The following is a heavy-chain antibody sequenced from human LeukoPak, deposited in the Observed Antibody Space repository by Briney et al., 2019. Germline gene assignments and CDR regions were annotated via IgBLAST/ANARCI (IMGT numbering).Heavy chain of an antibody. CDR2: IIPIFGTA. CDR1: GGTFSSYA. J-gene: IGHJ5*02. CDR3: ARVRFEYRPGYSVPRGWFDP. V-gene: IGHV1-69*01. Sequence: SVKVSCKASGGTFSSYAISWVRQAPEQGLEWMGGIIPIFGTANYAQKFQGRVTITADESTSTAYMELSSLRSEDTAVYYCARVRFEYRPGYSVPRGWFDPWGQGTLVTVSS. D-gene: IGHD5-18*01.